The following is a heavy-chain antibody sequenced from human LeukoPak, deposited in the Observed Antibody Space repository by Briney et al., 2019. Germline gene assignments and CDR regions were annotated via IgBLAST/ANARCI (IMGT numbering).Heavy chain of an antibody. CDR2: IYYSGST. Sequence: SQTLSLTCTVSGGSISSNDYYWNWIRQPPGKGLEWLGYIYYSGSTYYHPSLKSRVTISVDTSKNQFSLKLSSMTAADTAVYYCARERGIAANNWFDPWGQGTLVTVSS. J-gene: IGHJ5*02. CDR1: GGSISSNDYY. D-gene: IGHD6-13*01. V-gene: IGHV4-30-4*01. CDR3: ARERGIAANNWFDP.